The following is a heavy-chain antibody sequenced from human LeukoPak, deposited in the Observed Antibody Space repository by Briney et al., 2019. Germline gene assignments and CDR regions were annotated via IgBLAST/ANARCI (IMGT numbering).Heavy chain of an antibody. Sequence: ESLTLTCAASEFSISSNYMTWVRQPPGQGLEWVSLIYSGCSTYSSDSVNGRFTISRDNAKNSLYLQMDSLGPEDTAVYYCARDPYSGNYGTYYYYYMDVWGKGTTVTISS. CDR2: IYSGCST. CDR1: EFSISSNY. CDR3: ARDPYSGNYGTYYYYYMDV. V-gene: IGHV3-66*01. J-gene: IGHJ6*03. D-gene: IGHD1-26*01.